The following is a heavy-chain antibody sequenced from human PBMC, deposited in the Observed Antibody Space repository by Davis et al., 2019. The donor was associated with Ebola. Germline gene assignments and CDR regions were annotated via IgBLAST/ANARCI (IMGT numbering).Heavy chain of an antibody. V-gene: IGHV4-39*07. J-gene: IGHJ4*02. CDR2: LYHSGNT. Sequence: SETLSLTCTVSGGSISSNTYYWGWIRQPPGKGLGWIGSLYHSGNTYYNPSLKSRVTISLDTSKTQFSLKLSSVTAADTAVYYCARDSGFWGGYQFDYWGQGTLVIVSS. D-gene: IGHD3-3*01. CDR1: GGSISSNTYY. CDR3: ARDSGFWGGYQFDY.